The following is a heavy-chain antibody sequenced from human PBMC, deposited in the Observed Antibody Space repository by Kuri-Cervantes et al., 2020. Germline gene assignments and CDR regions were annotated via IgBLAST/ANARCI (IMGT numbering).Heavy chain of an antibody. CDR3: TAAQNYYDSSLGVGAFDI. D-gene: IGHD3-22*01. Sequence: LSLTCAASGFTFSSYAMTWVRQAPMKGLEWVSSISGRGYTTYYADSVKGRFTISRDTSKNMVFLQMNSLKTEDTAFYYCTAAQNYYDSSLGVGAFDIWGQGTMVTVSS. J-gene: IGHJ3*02. V-gene: IGHV3-23*01. CDR2: ISGRGYTT. CDR1: GFTFSSYA.